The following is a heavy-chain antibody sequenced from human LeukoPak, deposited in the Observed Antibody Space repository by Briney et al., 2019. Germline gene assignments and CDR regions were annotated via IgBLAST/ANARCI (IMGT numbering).Heavy chain of an antibody. J-gene: IGHJ4*02. CDR2: IGSSSRTI. V-gene: IGHV3-48*01. D-gene: IGHD5-24*01. CDR1: GFTFSSYS. Sequence: QPGGSLRLSCAASGFTFSSYSMNWVRQAPEKGLEWVSYIGSSSRTIYYADSVKGRFTISRDNAKNSLYLQMNSLRAEDSAVYYCARDQRRDGRTWEGNYFDYWGQGTLVTVSS. CDR3: ARDQRRDGRTWEGNYFDY.